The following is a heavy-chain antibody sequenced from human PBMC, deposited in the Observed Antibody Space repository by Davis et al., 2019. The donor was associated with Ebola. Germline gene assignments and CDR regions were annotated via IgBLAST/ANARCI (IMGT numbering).Heavy chain of an antibody. J-gene: IGHJ6*04. Sequence: HTGGPLRPSCTAPGFTLSNYWMHWVRQAPGKGLVWVSRINQGKTITNYADSVKGRFTISRDNSKKTLYLQMNSLRAEDTAVYYCAKSGLSFGVVKYHYGMDVWGKGTTVTVSS. V-gene: IGHV3-74*01. CDR2: INQGKTIT. D-gene: IGHD3-3*01. CDR3: AKSGLSFGVVKYHYGMDV. CDR1: GFTLSNYW.